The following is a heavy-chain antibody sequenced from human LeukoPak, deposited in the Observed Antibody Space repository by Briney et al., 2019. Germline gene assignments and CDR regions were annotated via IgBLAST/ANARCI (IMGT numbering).Heavy chain of an antibody. CDR2: ISAYNGNT. Sequence: GASVKVFCKASCYIFLNFGISWVRQAARQGLEWVGWISAYNGNTNYEQMFRGRVTMTTDTSTNKAYMELRNLGADDTAMYFCARDSSAYPRHFDYWGQGSLVTVSS. D-gene: IGHD3-22*01. V-gene: IGHV1-18*01. CDR3: ARDSSAYPRHFDY. CDR1: CYIFLNFG. J-gene: IGHJ4*02.